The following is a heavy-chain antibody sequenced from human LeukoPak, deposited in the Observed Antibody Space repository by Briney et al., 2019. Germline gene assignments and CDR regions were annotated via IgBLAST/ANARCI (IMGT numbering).Heavy chain of an antibody. D-gene: IGHD3-9*01. CDR3: ARDFGWLSGFDN. J-gene: IGHJ4*02. V-gene: IGHV3-30-3*01. CDR1: GFTFSSYA. Sequence: GGSLRLSCAASGFTFSSYAIHWVRQAPGKGLESVAIISYDGTNKYYADSVRGRFTISRDNSKNTLCLQMNSLRAEDTAVYYCARDFGWLSGFDNWGQGTLVTVSS. CDR2: ISYDGTNK.